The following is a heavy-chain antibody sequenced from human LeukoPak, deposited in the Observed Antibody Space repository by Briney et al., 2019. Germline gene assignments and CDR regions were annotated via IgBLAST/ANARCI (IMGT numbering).Heavy chain of an antibody. J-gene: IGHJ1*01. CDR1: GYTFTSHG. Sequence: ASVKVSCKASGYTFTSHGISWVRQAPGQGLEWMGWISAYNGNTNYAQKLQGRVTMTTDTSTSTAYMELRSLRSDDTAVYYCARVRAAAGLFQHWGQGTLVTVSS. V-gene: IGHV1-18*01. CDR2: ISAYNGNT. CDR3: ARVRAAAGLFQH. D-gene: IGHD6-13*01.